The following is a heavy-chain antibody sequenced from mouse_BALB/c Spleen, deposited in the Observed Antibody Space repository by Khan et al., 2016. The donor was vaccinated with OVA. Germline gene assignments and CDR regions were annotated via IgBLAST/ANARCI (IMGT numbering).Heavy chain of an antibody. V-gene: IGHV5-6*01. J-gene: IGHJ4*01. CDR1: GFTFSSYG. Sequence: EVELVESGGDLVKPGGSLKLSCAASGFTFSSYGMSWVRQTPDKRLEWVAIISSGGDYTYYPDSVKGRITISRDNAKNTLYLKMSSLKSEDTAMYYCARSLYDGHYEYYAMDYWGQGTSVTVSS. CDR2: ISSGGDYT. D-gene: IGHD2-3*01. CDR3: ARSLYDGHYEYYAMDY.